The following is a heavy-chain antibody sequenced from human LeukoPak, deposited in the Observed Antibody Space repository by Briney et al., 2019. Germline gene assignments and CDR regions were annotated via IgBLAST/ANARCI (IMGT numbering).Heavy chain of an antibody. Sequence: GGSLRLSCAASGFTFSSYSMNWVRQAPGKGLERVSYISSSGSTIYYADSVKGRFTISRDNAKNSLYLQMNSLRAEDTAVYYCARDLVMSGSYSPPGTTDYWGQGTLVTVSS. CDR1: GFTFSSYS. CDR2: ISSSGSTI. J-gene: IGHJ4*02. V-gene: IGHV3-48*04. CDR3: ARDLVMSGSYSPPGTTDY. D-gene: IGHD1-26*01.